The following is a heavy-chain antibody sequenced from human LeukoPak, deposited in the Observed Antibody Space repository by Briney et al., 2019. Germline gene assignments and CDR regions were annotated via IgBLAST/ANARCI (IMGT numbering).Heavy chain of an antibody. V-gene: IGHV4-31*03. D-gene: IGHD5-12*01. CDR2: IYYSGST. CDR3: ARSVHSGYDFGY. J-gene: IGHJ4*02. Sequence: SQTLSLTCTVSGGSFNSDGYSWSWIRQHPGKSLEWIGYIYYSGSTYYNPSLKSRLSISMDTSKNQFSLNLTSVTGADTAVYYCARSVHSGYDFGYWGQGTLVTVSS. CDR1: GGSFNSDGYS.